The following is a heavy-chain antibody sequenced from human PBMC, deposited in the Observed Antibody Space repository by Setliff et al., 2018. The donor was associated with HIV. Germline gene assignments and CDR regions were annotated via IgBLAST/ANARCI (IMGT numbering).Heavy chain of an antibody. J-gene: IGHJ4*01. CDR1: GYFVAGGYY. V-gene: IGHV4-38-2*01. CDR3: VRAPPGIQLLASTNGPYYFDY. Sequence: PSETLSLTCVVSGYFVAGGYYWGWIRQSPGKGLEWIGNIFHSGTTYYNPSLRSRITISVDTSKNQFFLNMTSVTAADTAVYYCVRAPPGIQLLASTNGPYYFDYWGHGTLVTVS. D-gene: IGHD1-1*01. CDR2: IFHSGTT.